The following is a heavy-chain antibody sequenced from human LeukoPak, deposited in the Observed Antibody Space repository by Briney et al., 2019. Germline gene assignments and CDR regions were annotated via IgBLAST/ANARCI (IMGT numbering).Heavy chain of an antibody. CDR2: IKEDGSEK. CDR1: GFSFSTYW. CDR3: ARDGGAYGDYLY. Sequence: PGGSLRLACAASGFSFSTYWMSWVRQAPGKGLEWVANIKEDGSEKYYVDSVKGRFTISRDNAKNALYLQMNSLRAEDTAVYYCARDGGAYGDYLYWGQGILVTVSS. D-gene: IGHD4-17*01. J-gene: IGHJ4*02. V-gene: IGHV3-7*05.